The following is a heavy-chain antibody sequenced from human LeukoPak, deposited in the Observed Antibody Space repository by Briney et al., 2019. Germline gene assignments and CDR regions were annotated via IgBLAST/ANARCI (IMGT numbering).Heavy chain of an antibody. CDR2: IYYSGST. Sequence: SETLSLTCTVSGGSISSSSYYWGWIRQPPGKGLEWIGSIYYSGSTYYNPSLKSRVTISVDTSKNQFSLKLSSVTAADTAVYYCARVQESQIDYYFDYWDQGTLVTVSS. V-gene: IGHV4-39*07. CDR1: GGSISSSSYY. D-gene: IGHD3-9*01. J-gene: IGHJ4*02. CDR3: ARVQESQIDYYFDY.